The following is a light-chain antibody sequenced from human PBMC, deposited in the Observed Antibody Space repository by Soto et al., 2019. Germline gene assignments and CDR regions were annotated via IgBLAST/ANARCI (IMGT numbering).Light chain of an antibody. V-gene: IGLV2-14*01. CDR2: EVN. CDR1: STDVGGYKY. CDR3: SSFSSSSTPYV. Sequence: QSVLTQPASMTGSPGQSITISCTGTSTDVGGYKYVSWYQQHPGTAPKLMIFEVNGRPSGVSDRFSGSKSGNTASLTISGLQPEEKADYYCSSFSSSSTPYVFGTGTKGTVL. J-gene: IGLJ1*01.